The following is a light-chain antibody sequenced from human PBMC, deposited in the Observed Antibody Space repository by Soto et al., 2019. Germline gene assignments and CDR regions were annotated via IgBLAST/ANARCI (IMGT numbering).Light chain of an antibody. CDR1: QGITSY. CDR2: AAS. J-gene: IGKJ4*01. Sequence: DIQLTQSPSFLSVSVGDRVTITCRASQGITSYLDWYQQKPGKAPKLLIYAASTLQSGVPSRFSGSGSGTEFTLTISSLQPEDFATYFCQQLNTYPLTFGGGTKVEIK. V-gene: IGKV1-9*01. CDR3: QQLNTYPLT.